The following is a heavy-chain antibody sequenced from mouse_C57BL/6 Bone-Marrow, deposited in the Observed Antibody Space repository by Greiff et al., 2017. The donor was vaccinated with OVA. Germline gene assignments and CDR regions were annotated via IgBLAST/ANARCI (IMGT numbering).Heavy chain of an antibody. CDR1: GYTFTSYW. D-gene: IGHD2-4*01. CDR3: ARGGEDYDVGFAY. V-gene: IGHV1-64*01. J-gene: IGHJ3*01. CDR2: IHPNSGST. Sequence: VQLQQSGAELVKPGASVKLSCKASGYTFTSYWMHWVKQRPGQGLEWIGMIHPNSGSTNYNEKFKSKATLTVDKSSSTAYMQLSSLTSEDSAVYYGARGGEDYDVGFAYWGQGTLVTVSA.